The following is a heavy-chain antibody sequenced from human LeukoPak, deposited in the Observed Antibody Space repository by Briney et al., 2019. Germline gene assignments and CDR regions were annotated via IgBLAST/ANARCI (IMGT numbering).Heavy chain of an antibody. CDR2: IWYDGSHK. Sequence: GGSLRLSCAASGFTFTSYGMHWVRQAPGKGLEWVAMIWYDGSHKKYADSVEGRFSISRDTSKNTLYLQMNSLRADDTSVYYCARGVPIPATHPSDYWGQGPLVTVSS. CDR3: ARGVPIPATHPSDY. D-gene: IGHD3-10*01. J-gene: IGHJ4*02. V-gene: IGHV3-33*03. CDR1: GFTFTSYG.